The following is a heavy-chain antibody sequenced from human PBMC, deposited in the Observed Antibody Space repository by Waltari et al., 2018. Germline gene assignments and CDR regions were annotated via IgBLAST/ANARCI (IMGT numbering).Heavy chain of an antibody. CDR2: ISWDGGST. CDR1: GFTFDDYT. CDR3: AKESSSGWSDFDY. J-gene: IGHJ4*02. Sequence: EVQLVESGGVVVQPGGSLRLSCAASGFTFDDYTMHWVRQAPGKGLEWVYLISWDGGSTYYADSVKGRFTISRDNSKNTLYLQMNSLRAEDTAVYYCAKESSSGWSDFDYWGQGTLVTVSS. D-gene: IGHD6-19*01. V-gene: IGHV3-43*01.